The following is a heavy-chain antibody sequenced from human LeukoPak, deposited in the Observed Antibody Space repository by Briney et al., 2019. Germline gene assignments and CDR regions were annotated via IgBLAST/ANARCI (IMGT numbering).Heavy chain of an antibody. D-gene: IGHD5-18*01. CDR2: ISSSSSYI. V-gene: IGHV3-21*01. J-gene: IGHJ4*02. CDR1: GFTFSSYS. Sequence: KPGGSLRLSCAASGFTFSSYSMNWVRQAPGKGLEWVSSISSSSSYIYYADSVKGRFTISRDNAKNSLYLQMNSLRAEDTAVYYCASWRRGYSYGYDYWGQGTLVTVSS. CDR3: ASWRRGYSYGYDY.